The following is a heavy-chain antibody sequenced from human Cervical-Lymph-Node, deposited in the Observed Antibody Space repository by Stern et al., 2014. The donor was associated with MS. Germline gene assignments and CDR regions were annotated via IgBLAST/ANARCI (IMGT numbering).Heavy chain of an antibody. CDR2: ISAYNVNT. V-gene: IGHV1-18*01. D-gene: IGHD2-15*01. CDR3: ARGLLGIENAFDI. Sequence: VQLVESGAEVMQPGESVKVSCMASGYTFNSYGISWVRQAPGQGLEWQGWISAYNVNTNYAQKLHGRVTMTTDTSTSTVYMELRSLRSDYTAVYYCARGLLGIENAFDIWGQGTMVTVSS. CDR1: GYTFNSYG. J-gene: IGHJ3*02.